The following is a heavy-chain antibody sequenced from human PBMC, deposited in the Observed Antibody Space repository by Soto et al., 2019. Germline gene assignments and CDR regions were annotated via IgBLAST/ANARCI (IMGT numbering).Heavy chain of an antibody. J-gene: IGHJ6*02. CDR3: AKRSYGMDV. V-gene: IGHV3-30*18. Sequence: QVQLVESGGGVVQPGRSLRLSCAASGITFSTHGMHWVRQAPGKGLEWVAVISYHGSNKYYADSVKGRFTISRDNSKNTLYLQMNSLRAEDTAVYYCAKRSYGMDVWGQGTTVTVSS. CDR1: GITFSTHG. CDR2: ISYHGSNK.